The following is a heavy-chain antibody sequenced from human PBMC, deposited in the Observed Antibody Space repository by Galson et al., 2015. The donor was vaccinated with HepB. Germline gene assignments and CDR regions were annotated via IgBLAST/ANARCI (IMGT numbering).Heavy chain of an antibody. J-gene: IGHJ2*01. D-gene: IGHD4-23*01. CDR1: GFTFSSYD. V-gene: IGHV3-13*05. CDR3: ARAPVGGNSFGALNWYFDL. CDR2: IGTAGDP. Sequence: SLRLSCAASGFTFSSYDMHWVRQATGKGLEWVSAIGTAGDPYYPGSVKGRFTISRENAKNSLYLQMNSLRAGDTAVYYCARAPVGGNSFGALNWYFDLWGRGTLVTVSS.